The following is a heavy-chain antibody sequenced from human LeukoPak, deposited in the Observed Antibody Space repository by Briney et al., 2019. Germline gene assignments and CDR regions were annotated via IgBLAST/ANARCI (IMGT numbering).Heavy chain of an antibody. CDR1: GGSFSSYF. CDR2: IEYSGST. V-gene: IGHV4-59*08. CDR3: ASYGGSVGHAFEI. Sequence: PSETLSLTCTLSGGSFSSYFWYWIREPPGEGLWLVEYIEYSGSTNNSPTLKSRVAISVDPSTNQFSLKLSSVTAADTAVNYCASYGGSVGHAFEIWGQGTMVTVSS. D-gene: IGHD4-23*01. J-gene: IGHJ3*02.